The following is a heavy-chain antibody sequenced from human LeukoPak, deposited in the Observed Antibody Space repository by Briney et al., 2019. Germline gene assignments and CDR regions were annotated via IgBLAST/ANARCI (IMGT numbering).Heavy chain of an antibody. Sequence: GASVKVSCKASGGTFSSYAISWVRQAPGQGREWMGRIIPIFGTANYAQKFQGRVTITTDESTSTAYMELSSLRSEDTAVYYCALDSSSTVDYWGQGTLVTVSS. CDR2: IIPIFGTA. CDR1: GGTFSSYA. J-gene: IGHJ4*02. CDR3: ALDSSSTVDY. D-gene: IGHD6-6*01. V-gene: IGHV1-69*05.